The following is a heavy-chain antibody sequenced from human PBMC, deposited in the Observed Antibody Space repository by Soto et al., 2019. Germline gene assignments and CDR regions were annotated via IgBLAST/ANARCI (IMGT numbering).Heavy chain of an antibody. CDR2: IWYDGSNK. CDR1: GFTFSSYG. V-gene: IGHV3-33*01. J-gene: IGHJ4*02. D-gene: IGHD2-21*02. Sequence: QVQLVESGGGVVQPGRSLRLSCAASGFTFSSYGMHWVRQAPGKGLEWVAFIWYDGSNKYYADSVKGRFTISRDNSKNPLYLQMNSLRAEDTAVYYWARAYGGGDCYSSVEYYFDYWGQGTLVTVSS. CDR3: ARAYGGGDCYSSVEYYFDY.